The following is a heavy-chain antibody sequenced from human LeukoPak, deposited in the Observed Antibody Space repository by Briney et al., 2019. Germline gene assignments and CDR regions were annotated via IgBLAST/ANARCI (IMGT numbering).Heavy chain of an antibody. CDR1: GFTFSSYG. Sequence: GGSLRLSCAASGFTFSSYGMHWVRQAPGKGLEWVAVISYDGSNKYYADSVKGRFTISRDNSKNTLYLQMNSLRAEDTAVYYCAKLSSSSWYDVSGVYYFDYWGQGTLVTVSS. V-gene: IGHV3-30*18. J-gene: IGHJ4*02. CDR3: AKLSSSSWYDVSGVYYFDY. D-gene: IGHD6-13*01. CDR2: ISYDGSNK.